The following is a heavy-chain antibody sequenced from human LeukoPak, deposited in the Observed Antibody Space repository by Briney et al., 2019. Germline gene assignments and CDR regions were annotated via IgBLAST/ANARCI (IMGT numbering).Heavy chain of an antibody. V-gene: IGHV4-61*02. Sequence: KASETLSLTCTVSGGSISSGSYYWSWIRQPAGKGLEWIGRIYTSGSTNYNPSLKSRVTISVDTSKNQFSLKLSSVTAADTAVYYCARGLSCSGGSCYLEYSFDYWGQGTLVTVSS. D-gene: IGHD2-15*01. J-gene: IGHJ4*02. CDR3: ARGLSCSGGSCYLEYSFDY. CDR2: IYTSGST. CDR1: GGSISSGSYY.